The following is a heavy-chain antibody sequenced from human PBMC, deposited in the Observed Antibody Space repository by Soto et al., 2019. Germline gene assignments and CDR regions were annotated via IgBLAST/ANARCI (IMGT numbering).Heavy chain of an antibody. J-gene: IGHJ6*02. V-gene: IGHV6-1*01. CDR1: GNSVSSNSAA. Sequence: SQTLSLTCVISGNSVSSNSAAWIWIRQSPSRGLEWLGRTYYRSKWYNDYAVSVKSRITINPDTSKNQFSLHLDSVIPEDTAVYCCGGVASFPGMDVWGQGTPVTVFS. CDR2: TYYRSKWYN. D-gene: IGHD3-16*01. CDR3: GGVASFPGMDV.